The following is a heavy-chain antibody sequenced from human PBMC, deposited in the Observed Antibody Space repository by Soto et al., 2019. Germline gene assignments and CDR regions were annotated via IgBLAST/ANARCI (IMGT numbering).Heavy chain of an antibody. J-gene: IGHJ4*02. CDR1: GFTFSNYW. CDR2: INSDGSNT. V-gene: IGHV3-74*01. CDR3: ARGNPPDAAE. Sequence: EVQLVESGGGVVQPGGSLRLSCAASGFTFSNYWMHWVRQVPWKGLVWVSRINSDGSNTTYADSVKGRFTISRDNVKNTVYLQMNSLRAEDTAVYYCARGNPPDAAEGGQGPLLTVSS. D-gene: IGHD2-15*01.